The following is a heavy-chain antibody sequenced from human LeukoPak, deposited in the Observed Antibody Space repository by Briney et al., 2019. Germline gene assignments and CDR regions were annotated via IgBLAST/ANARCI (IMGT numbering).Heavy chain of an antibody. CDR1: AFTFSRYT. CDR3: ASSYDSSGYTPFDY. J-gene: IGHJ4*02. D-gene: IGHD3-22*01. CDR2: ISSNGGST. V-gene: IGHV3-64*01. Sequence: GGSLRLSSAASAFTFSRYTMHWVRQAPGKGLEYVSAISSNGGSTYYVKSVKGRFTISRDNSKKTLYLQMGSLRAEDMAVYYCASSYDSSGYTPFDYWGQGALVTVSS.